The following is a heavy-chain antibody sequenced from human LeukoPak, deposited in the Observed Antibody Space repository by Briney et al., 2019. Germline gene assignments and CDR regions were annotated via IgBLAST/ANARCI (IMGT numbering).Heavy chain of an antibody. Sequence: SETLSLTCTVSGGSISSYYWSWIRQPPGKGLEWIGYIYYSGSTNYNPSLKSRVTISVDTSKNQFSLKLSSVTAADTAVYYCARDSSSYYYYMDVWGKGTTVTISS. V-gene: IGHV4-59*12. CDR3: ARDSSSYYYYMDV. CDR2: IYYSGST. D-gene: IGHD6-13*01. J-gene: IGHJ6*03. CDR1: GGSISSYY.